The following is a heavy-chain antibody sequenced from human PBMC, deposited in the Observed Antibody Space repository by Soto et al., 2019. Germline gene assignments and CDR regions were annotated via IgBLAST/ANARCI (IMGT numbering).Heavy chain of an antibody. CDR3: VTMVRGVIDY. J-gene: IGHJ4*02. V-gene: IGHV1-69*02. CDR1: GGTFSNYT. CDR2: IIPILGIA. D-gene: IGHD3-10*01. Sequence: SVKVSCKASGGTFSNYTISWVRQAPGQGLEWMGRIIPILGIANYAQKFQGRVTITADKSTSTAYMELSSLRSEDTAVYYCVTMVRGVIDYWGQGTLVTGSS.